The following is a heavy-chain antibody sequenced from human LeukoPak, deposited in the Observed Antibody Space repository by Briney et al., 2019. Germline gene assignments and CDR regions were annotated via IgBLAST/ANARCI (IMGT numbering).Heavy chain of an antibody. V-gene: IGHV3-30-3*01. CDR3: ARGGSSWEYYFDY. D-gene: IGHD6-13*01. CDR2: ISYDGSNK. Sequence: TGGSLRLSCAASGFTFSSYAMHWVRQAPGKGLEWVAVISYDGSNKYYADSVKGRFTISRDNSKNTLYPQMNSLRAEDTAVYYCARGGSSWEYYFDYWGQGTLVTVSS. CDR1: GFTFSSYA. J-gene: IGHJ4*02.